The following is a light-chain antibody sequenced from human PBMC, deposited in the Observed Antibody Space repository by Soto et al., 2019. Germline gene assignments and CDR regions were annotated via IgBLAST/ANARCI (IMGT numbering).Light chain of an antibody. J-gene: IGKJ1*01. V-gene: IGKV3-20*01. Sequence: EIVLTQSPGTLSLSPGERATLSCRASQSVSSSYLAWYQQKPGQAPRLLIYGASSRATGIPDRFSGGGSGTDFTLTISILEPEDFAVYYCQQYGSSPWTFGQGTKVDIK. CDR1: QSVSSSY. CDR3: QQYGSSPWT. CDR2: GAS.